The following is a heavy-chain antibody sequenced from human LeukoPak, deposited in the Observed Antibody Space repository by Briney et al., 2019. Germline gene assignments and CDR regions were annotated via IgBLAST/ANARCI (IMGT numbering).Heavy chain of an antibody. CDR1: GYTFTSYG. V-gene: IGHV1-18*01. Sequence: GASVTVSCTTSGYTFTSYGINWVRQAPGQGLEWMGWISAYNSTTNYAQKFQGRVTMTTDTSSSTAYMELRSLRSDDTAVYYCTRDKAAGTEYFQHWGQGTLVTVSS. D-gene: IGHD6-19*01. CDR3: TRDKAAGTEYFQH. CDR2: ISAYNSTT. J-gene: IGHJ1*01.